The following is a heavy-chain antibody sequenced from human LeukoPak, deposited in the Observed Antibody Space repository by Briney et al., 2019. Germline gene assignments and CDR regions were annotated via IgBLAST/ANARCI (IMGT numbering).Heavy chain of an antibody. Sequence: GGSLRPSCSASGFTFSSYAMHWVRQAPGKGLEYVSAISSNGGSTYYADSVKGRFTISRDNSKNTLYLQMSSLRAEDTAVYYCVKDRGRIAVADDYYFDYWGQGTLVTVSS. D-gene: IGHD6-19*01. J-gene: IGHJ4*02. CDR1: GFTFSSYA. CDR2: ISSNGGST. V-gene: IGHV3-64D*06. CDR3: VKDRGRIAVADDYYFDY.